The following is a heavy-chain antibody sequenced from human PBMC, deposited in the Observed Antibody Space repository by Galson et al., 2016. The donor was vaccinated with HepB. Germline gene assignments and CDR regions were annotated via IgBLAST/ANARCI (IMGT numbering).Heavy chain of an antibody. CDR3: ARDVGPGLAARPVWFDP. D-gene: IGHD6-6*01. Sequence: SVKVSCKASGGTFSSYAITWLRQAPGQRLEWMGNYAQKFQGRLTITANESSKTSYMELSTLRSEDTAVYYCARDVGPGLAARPVWFDPWGQGTLVIVSS. J-gene: IGHJ5*02. V-gene: IGHV1-69*13. CDR1: GGTFSSYA.